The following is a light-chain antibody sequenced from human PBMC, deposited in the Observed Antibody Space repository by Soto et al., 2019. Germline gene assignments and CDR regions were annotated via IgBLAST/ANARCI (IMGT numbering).Light chain of an antibody. CDR2: EVS. CDR1: STDVGNYNY. J-gene: IGLJ1*01. Sequence: QSVLTQPASVSGSSGQSITISCTGTSTDVGNYNYVSWYQQHPGKAPKLLIYEVSNRPSGISNRFSGSKSGNTASLTISGLQAEDEADYYCSSYTTSITLFVFGTGTKVTVL. CDR3: SSYTTSITLFV. V-gene: IGLV2-14*01.